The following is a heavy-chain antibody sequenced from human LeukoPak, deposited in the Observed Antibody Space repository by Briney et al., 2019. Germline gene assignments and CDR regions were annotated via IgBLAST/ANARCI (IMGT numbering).Heavy chain of an antibody. D-gene: IGHD3-10*01. J-gene: IGHJ6*02. CDR3: AKVPYPDYGSWRPPFMDV. Sequence: PGGSLRLSCAASGFTFSNYALSWVRQAPGKGLEWVSTISDTSTNTYYADSVTGRFTISRDNSMNTLYLQMNNLRAEDTAIYFCAKVPYPDYGSWRPPFMDVWGQGTTVAVSS. CDR1: GFTFSNYA. CDR2: ISDTSTNT. V-gene: IGHV3-23*01.